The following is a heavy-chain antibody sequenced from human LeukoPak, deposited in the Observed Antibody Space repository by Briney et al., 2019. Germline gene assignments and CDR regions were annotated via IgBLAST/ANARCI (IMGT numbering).Heavy chain of an antibody. Sequence: RPSETLSLTCAVYGGSFSGYYWSWIRQPPGKGLEWIGETNSSGSINYNPSLKSRVTISVDMSKNQFSLKLSSVTAADTAMYYCARDARFGELVDYWGQGTLVTVSS. CDR1: GGSFSGYY. CDR3: ARDARFGELVDY. J-gene: IGHJ4*02. D-gene: IGHD3-10*01. CDR2: TNSSGSI. V-gene: IGHV4-34*01.